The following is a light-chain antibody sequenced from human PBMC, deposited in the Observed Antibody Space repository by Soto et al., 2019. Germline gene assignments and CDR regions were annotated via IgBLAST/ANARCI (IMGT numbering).Light chain of an antibody. Sequence: DIQMTHSPPTLSASVGDRVTITCRASQSIDNRLAWYQQKPGNAPRLLIHDASSLDSGVPSRFSGSGYGTRFTLTISSLQPDDFATYFCQQYTTFWTFGQGTKVDIK. CDR2: DAS. V-gene: IGKV1-5*01. CDR1: QSIDNR. CDR3: QQYTTFWT. J-gene: IGKJ1*01.